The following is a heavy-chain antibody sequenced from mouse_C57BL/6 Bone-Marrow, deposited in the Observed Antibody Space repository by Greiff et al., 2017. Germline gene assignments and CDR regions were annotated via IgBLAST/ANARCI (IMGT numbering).Heavy chain of an antibody. CDR2: IYPRDGST. Sequence: QVQLKQSGPELVKPGASVKLSCKASGYTFTSYDINWVKQRPGQGLEWIGWIYPRDGSTKYNEKFKGKATLTVDTSSSTAYMELHSLTSQDSAVYFCARSDYDGYYLYYFDYWGQGTTLTVSS. V-gene: IGHV1-85*01. D-gene: IGHD2-3*01. CDR1: GYTFTSYD. J-gene: IGHJ2*01. CDR3: ARSDYDGYYLYYFDY.